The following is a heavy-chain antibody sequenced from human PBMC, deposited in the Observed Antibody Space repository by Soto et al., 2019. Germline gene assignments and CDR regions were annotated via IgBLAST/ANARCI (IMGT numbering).Heavy chain of an antibody. Sequence: QVQLQESGPGLVKPSQTLSLTCTVSGGSISSGDYYWSWIRQPPGKGLEWIGYIYYSGSTYYNPSLKSRVTISVDTSKNQFSLKLSPVTAADTAVYYCARTASHIVVVTASYYFDYWGQGTLVTVSS. CDR3: ARTASHIVVVTASYYFDY. CDR1: GGSISSGDYY. J-gene: IGHJ4*02. V-gene: IGHV4-30-4*01. CDR2: IYYSGST. D-gene: IGHD2-21*02.